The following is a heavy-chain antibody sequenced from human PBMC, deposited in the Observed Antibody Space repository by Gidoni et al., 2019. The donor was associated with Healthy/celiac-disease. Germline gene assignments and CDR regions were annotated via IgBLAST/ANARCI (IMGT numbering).Heavy chain of an antibody. Sequence: QVQLVQSGAEVKKPGSSVKVSCKASGGTFSSHALSWVRQAAGQGLEWMGGVIPIFGKANYAQKFQGRVTITADETTNTAYMELSSLRSEDTAVYYCARAPYYSDYGDYNWFDPWGQGTLVTVSS. CDR2: VIPIFGKA. CDR3: ARAPYYSDYGDYNWFDP. J-gene: IGHJ5*02. V-gene: IGHV1-69*01. CDR1: GGTFSSHA. D-gene: IGHD4-17*01.